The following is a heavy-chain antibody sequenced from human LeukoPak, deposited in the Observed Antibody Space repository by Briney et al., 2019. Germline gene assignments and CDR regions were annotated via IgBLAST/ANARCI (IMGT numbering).Heavy chain of an antibody. CDR1: GGTFSSYA. J-gene: IGHJ3*02. V-gene: IGHV1-69*04. Sequence: ASVKVSCKASGGTFSSYAISWVRQAPGQGLEWMGRIIPILGIANYAQKFQGRVTMTRDTSISTAYMELSRLRSDDTAVYYCASVGYYDFWSGYSRDAFDMWGQGTMVTVSS. CDR3: ASVGYYDFWSGYSRDAFDM. CDR2: IIPILGIA. D-gene: IGHD3-3*01.